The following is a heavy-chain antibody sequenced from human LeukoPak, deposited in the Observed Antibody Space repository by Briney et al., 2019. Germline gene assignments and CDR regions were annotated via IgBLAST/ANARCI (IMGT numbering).Heavy chain of an antibody. J-gene: IGHJ4*02. Sequence: PSETLSLTCAVSGYSISSGYYWGWIRQPPGKGLEWIGSIYHSGSTYYNPSLKSRVTMSVDTSKNQFSLKLSSVTAADTAVYYCARLNRGGYNWRGGYFDYWGQGTLVTVSS. V-gene: IGHV4-38-2*01. D-gene: IGHD5-24*01. CDR1: GYSISSGYY. CDR2: IYHSGST. CDR3: ARLNRGGYNWRGGYFDY.